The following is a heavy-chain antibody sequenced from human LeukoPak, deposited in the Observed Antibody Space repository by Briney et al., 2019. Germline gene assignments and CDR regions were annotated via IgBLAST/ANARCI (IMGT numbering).Heavy chain of an antibody. D-gene: IGHD3-9*01. Sequence: GGSLRLSCAASGFTFSTYRMSWVRQAPGKGLEWVANIKQDGSEKHYVDSVKGRFTISRDNAKNSLYLQMNSLRAEDTVFYYRETAYDILTGYYGAAFDIWGQGTMVTVSS. J-gene: IGHJ3*02. CDR2: IKQDGSEK. CDR1: GFTFSTYR. CDR3: ETAYDILTGYYGAAFDI. V-gene: IGHV3-7*01.